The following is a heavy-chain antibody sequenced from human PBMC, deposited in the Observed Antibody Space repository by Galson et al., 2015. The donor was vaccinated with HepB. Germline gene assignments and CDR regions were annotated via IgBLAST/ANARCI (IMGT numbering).Heavy chain of an antibody. Sequence: SLRLSCAASGFTFSSYAMSWVRQAPGKGLEWVSAISGSGGSTYYADSVKGRFTISRDNSKNTLYLQMNSLRAEDTAVYYCAKEVGYSSSWYDAFDIWGQGTMVTVSS. CDR1: GFTFSSYA. CDR3: AKEVGYSSSWYDAFDI. CDR2: ISGSGGST. D-gene: IGHD6-13*01. J-gene: IGHJ3*02. V-gene: IGHV3-23*01.